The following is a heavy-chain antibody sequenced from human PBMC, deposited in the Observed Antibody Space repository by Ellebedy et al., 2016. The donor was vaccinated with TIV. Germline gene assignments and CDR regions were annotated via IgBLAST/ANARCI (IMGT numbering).Heavy chain of an antibody. Sequence: PGGSLRLSCAASGFTFSPYAMARVRQAPGKGLEWVSGIVGNGAQKYADSVKGRFTISRDNSKRTVDLQLNSLRGEDKSVYFCAKDRTPGDGYWVFDNWGQGTLVSVSS. D-gene: IGHD5-18*01. J-gene: IGHJ4*02. CDR2: IVGNGA. CDR3: AKDRTPGDGYWVFDN. V-gene: IGHV3-23*01. CDR1: GFTFSPYA.